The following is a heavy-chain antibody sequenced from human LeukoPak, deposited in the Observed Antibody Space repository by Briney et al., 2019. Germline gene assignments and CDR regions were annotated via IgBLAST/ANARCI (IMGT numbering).Heavy chain of an antibody. D-gene: IGHD6-13*01. V-gene: IGHV3-9*01. CDR1: GFTFDDYA. CDR2: ISWNSGSI. Sequence: GGSLRLSCAASGFTFDDYAMHWVRQAPGKGLECVSGISWNSGSIGYADSVKGRFTISRDNSKNTLYLQMNSLRAEDTAVYYCAKREGSSWSNFDYWGQGTLVTVSS. J-gene: IGHJ4*02. CDR3: AKREGSSWSNFDY.